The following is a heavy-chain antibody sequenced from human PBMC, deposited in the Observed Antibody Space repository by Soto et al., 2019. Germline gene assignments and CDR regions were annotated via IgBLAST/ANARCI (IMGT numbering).Heavy chain of an antibody. Sequence: GGSLRLSCAASGFTFSSYAMSWVRQAPGKGLEWVSAISGSGGSTYYADSVKGRFTISRDNSKNTLYLQMNSLRAEDTAVYYCAKSGSPPIVVVVATASSFDYWGQGTLVTVS. CDR2: ISGSGGST. D-gene: IGHD2-15*01. CDR3: AKSGSPPIVVVVATASSFDY. V-gene: IGHV3-23*01. CDR1: GFTFSSYA. J-gene: IGHJ4*02.